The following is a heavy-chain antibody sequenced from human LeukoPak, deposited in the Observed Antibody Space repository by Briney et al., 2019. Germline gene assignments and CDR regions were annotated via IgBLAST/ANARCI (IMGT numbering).Heavy chain of an antibody. V-gene: IGHV4-61*02. CDR1: GGSISSGSYY. CDR3: ARVRGFGELLLNWFDP. Sequence: PSETLSLTCTVSGGSISSGSYYWSWIRQPAGKGLEWIGRIYTSGSTNYNPSLKSRVTISVDTSKNQFSLKLSSVTAADTAAYYCARVRGFGELLLNWFDPWGQGTLVTVSS. D-gene: IGHD3-10*01. CDR2: IYTSGST. J-gene: IGHJ5*02.